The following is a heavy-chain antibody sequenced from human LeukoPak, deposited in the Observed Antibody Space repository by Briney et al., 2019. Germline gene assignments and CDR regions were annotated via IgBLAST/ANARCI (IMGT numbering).Heavy chain of an antibody. V-gene: IGHV7-4-1*02. CDR1: GYTFTSYA. Sequence: ASVKVSCKASGYTFTSYAMNWVRQAPGQGLEWMGWINTNTGNPTYAQGFTGRFVFSLDTSVSTAYLQISSLKAEDTAVYYCARDPSRQLVSRDDYWGQGTLVTVSS. D-gene: IGHD6-13*01. CDR2: INTNTGNP. J-gene: IGHJ4*02. CDR3: ARDPSRQLVSRDDY.